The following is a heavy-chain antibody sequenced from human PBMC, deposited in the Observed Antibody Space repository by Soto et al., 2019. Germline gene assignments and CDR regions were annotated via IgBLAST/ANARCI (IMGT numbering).Heavy chain of an antibody. CDR3: ARGDSYGFLDLDY. J-gene: IGHJ4*02. CDR2: IWYDGSNK. D-gene: IGHD5-18*01. CDR1: GFTFSSYG. V-gene: IGHV3-33*01. Sequence: PGGSLRLSCAASGFTFSSYGMHCVRQAPGKGLEWVAVIWYDGSNKYYADSVKGRFTISRDNSKNTLYLQMNSLRAEDTAVYYCARGDSYGFLDLDYWRQGTLVTVSS.